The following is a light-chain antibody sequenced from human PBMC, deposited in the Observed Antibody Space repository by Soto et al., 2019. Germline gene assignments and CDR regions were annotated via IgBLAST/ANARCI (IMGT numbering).Light chain of an antibody. Sequence: EIVLTQSPGTLSLSPGERATLSCRASQSVSSRYLAWYQQTPGQAPRLLIYDASYRAPGIPDRFSGSGSGTDFTLTISRLEPEDFAVYYCQQYGSPYTFGPGTKVDIK. CDR1: QSVSSRY. J-gene: IGKJ3*01. CDR2: DAS. CDR3: QQYGSPYT. V-gene: IGKV3-20*01.